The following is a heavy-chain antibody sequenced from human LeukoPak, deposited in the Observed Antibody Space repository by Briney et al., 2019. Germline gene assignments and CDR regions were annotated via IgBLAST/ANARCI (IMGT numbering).Heavy chain of an antibody. V-gene: IGHV4-59*01. CDR1: GGFISSYY. CDR3: ARGLYDFWSGYYDGYFDY. J-gene: IGHJ4*02. D-gene: IGHD3-3*01. Sequence: PSETLSLTCTVSGGFISSYYWSWIRQPPGKGLEWIGYIYYSGSTNYNPSLKSRVTISVDTSKNQFSLKLSSVTAADTAVYYCARGLYDFWSGYYDGYFDYWGQGTLVTVSS. CDR2: IYYSGST.